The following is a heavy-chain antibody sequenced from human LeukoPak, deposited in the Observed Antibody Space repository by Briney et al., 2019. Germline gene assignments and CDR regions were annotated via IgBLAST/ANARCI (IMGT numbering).Heavy chain of an antibody. CDR3: TRGSGIVVAGWDWFDP. CDR2: MNPNSGNT. J-gene: IGHJ5*02. V-gene: IGHV1-8*03. Sequence: EASVKVSCKASGGTFSSYAISWVRQAPGQGLEWMGWMNPNSGNTGYAQKFQGRVTITRNTSISTAYMELSSLRSEDTAVYYCTRGSGIVVAGWDWFDPWGQGTLVTVSS. CDR1: GGTFSSYA. D-gene: IGHD6-19*01.